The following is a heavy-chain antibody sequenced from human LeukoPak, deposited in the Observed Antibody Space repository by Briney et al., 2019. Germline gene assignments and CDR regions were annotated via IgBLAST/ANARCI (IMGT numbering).Heavy chain of an antibody. CDR3: ARSATANWFDP. CDR2: INSDGSIT. Sequence: GGSLRLSCAASGFTFSSYWTHWVRQAPGKGLVWVSRINSDGSITSYADSVKGRFTISRDNTKNTLYLQMNSLRAEDTAVYYCARSATANWFDPWGQGTLVIVSS. J-gene: IGHJ5*02. D-gene: IGHD5-24*01. CDR1: GFTFSSYW. V-gene: IGHV3-74*01.